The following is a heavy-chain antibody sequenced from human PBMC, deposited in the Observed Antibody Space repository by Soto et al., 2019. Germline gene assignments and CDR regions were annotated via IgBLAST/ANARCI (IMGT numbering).Heavy chain of an antibody. V-gene: IGHV4-59*01. CDR3: ARHGGYPL. CDR1: GGSISSYY. Sequence: PSETLSLTCTVSGGSISSYYWSWIRQPPGKGLEWIGYIYYSGSTNYNPSLKSRVTISVDTSKNQFSLKLSSVTAADTAVYYCARHGGYPLWGQGTLVTVSS. J-gene: IGHJ4*02. CDR2: IYYSGST. D-gene: IGHD5-12*01.